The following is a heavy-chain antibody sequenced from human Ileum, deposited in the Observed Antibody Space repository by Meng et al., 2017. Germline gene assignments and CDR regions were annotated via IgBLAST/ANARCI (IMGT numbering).Heavy chain of an antibody. CDR3: AREGAYNGGDY. Sequence: QVQLVQSGAEVKKPGASVKVSCKASGYIFTNYGISWVRQAPGQGLEWMGWMNTDKGNTNYAQKFQGRVTMTRDTFTSTAYMELRSLRSDDTAVYYCAREGAYNGGDYWGQGTLVTVSS. D-gene: IGHD1-1*01. V-gene: IGHV1-18*01. J-gene: IGHJ4*02. CDR2: MNTDKGNT. CDR1: GYIFTNYG.